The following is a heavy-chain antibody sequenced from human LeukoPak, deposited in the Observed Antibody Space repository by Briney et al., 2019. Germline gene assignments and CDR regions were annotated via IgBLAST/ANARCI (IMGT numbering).Heavy chain of an antibody. V-gene: IGHV1-69*13. CDR3: ATDAPSETALASAFDI. CDR2: VFPIFGAA. CDR1: GGTFSTYR. J-gene: IGHJ3*02. Sequence: SVKDSFKAYGGTFSTYRISWGRPTPGQGLEWVGGVFPIFGAAHYAQKFQGRVTITADEATSTAYMEVSSMRSEDQAVYYCATDAPSETALASAFDIWGQGTMVTVSP. D-gene: IGHD5-18*01.